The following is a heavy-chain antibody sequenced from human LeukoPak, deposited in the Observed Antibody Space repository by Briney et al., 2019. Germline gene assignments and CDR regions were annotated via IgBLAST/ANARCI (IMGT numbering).Heavy chain of an antibody. CDR1: GGSISSYY. V-gene: IGHV4-59*01. CDR2: IYYSGST. D-gene: IGHD2-2*01. Sequence: SETLSLTCTVSGGSISSYYWSWTRQPPGKGLEWIGYIYYSGSTNYNPSLKSRVTISVDTSKNQFSLKLSSVTAADTAVYYCARSRTSCCIDYWGQGTLVTVSS. CDR3: ARSRTSCCIDY. J-gene: IGHJ4*02.